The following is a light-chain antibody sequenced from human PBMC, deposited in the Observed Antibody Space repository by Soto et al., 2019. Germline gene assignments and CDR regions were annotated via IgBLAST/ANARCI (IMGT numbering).Light chain of an antibody. CDR1: QGIGDT. CDR3: QQRSD. CDR2: DTS. J-gene: IGKJ5*01. Sequence: EVVMRQSPATLSVSPGEDATLSCRASQGIGDTLAWYQHKPGQTPRLLIYDTSTRATGVPTRFSGSRSGAEFTLTINSLQSEDFAVYYCQQRSDLGQGTRLEIK. V-gene: IGKV3-15*01.